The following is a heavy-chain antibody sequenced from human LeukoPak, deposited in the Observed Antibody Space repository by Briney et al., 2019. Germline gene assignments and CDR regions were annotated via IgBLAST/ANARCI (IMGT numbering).Heavy chain of an antibody. CDR1: GGSISSGGYY. Sequence: SQTLSLTCTVSGGSISSGGYYWSWIRQHPGKGLEWIGYIYYSGSTYYNPPLKSRVTISVDTSKNQFSLKLSSVTAADTAVYYCARAAYGSTRFDPWGQGTLVTVSS. D-gene: IGHD3-10*01. V-gene: IGHV4-31*03. J-gene: IGHJ5*02. CDR3: ARAAYGSTRFDP. CDR2: IYYSGST.